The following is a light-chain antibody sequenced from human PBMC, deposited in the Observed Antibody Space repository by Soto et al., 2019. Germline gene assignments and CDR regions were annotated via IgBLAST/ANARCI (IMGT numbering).Light chain of an antibody. J-gene: IGLJ2*01. CDR2: LNSDGSH. Sequence: QLVLTQSPSASASLGASVKLTCTLSSGHSSYAIAWHQQQPEKGPRYLMKLNSDGSHSKGDGIPDRFSGSSSGAERYLIISRLQSEDEADYYCQTWGTGMVFGGGTKLTVL. CDR1: SGHSSYA. CDR3: QTWGTGMV. V-gene: IGLV4-69*01.